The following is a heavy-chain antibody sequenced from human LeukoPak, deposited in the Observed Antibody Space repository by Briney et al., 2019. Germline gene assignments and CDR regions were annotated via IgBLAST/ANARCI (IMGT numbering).Heavy chain of an antibody. CDR2: IYPRDGST. Sequence: ASVKVSCKASGYTFTSNYIHWVRQAPGQGLEWMGMIYPRDGSTGYAQKFQGRVTVTRDTSTNTVHMELSGLRSEDTAVYYCARDQEGFDYWGQGTLVTVSS. CDR1: GYTFTSNY. J-gene: IGHJ4*02. CDR3: ARDQEGFDY. V-gene: IGHV1-46*01.